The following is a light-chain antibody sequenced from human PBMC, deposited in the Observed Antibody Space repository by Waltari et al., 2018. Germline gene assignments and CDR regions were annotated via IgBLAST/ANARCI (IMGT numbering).Light chain of an antibody. CDR1: ITDLASYNL. CDR2: EAT. Sequence: QSALSQPASVSGSPGQSLTITCTGAITDLASYNLVAWYQHHPNRAPKLIIYEATKRPSGISHRFSGAKSGATASLRISGLQADDEADYYCCSYTGSSTSYGCGGGTKVTVL. CDR3: CSYTGSSTSYG. J-gene: IGLJ1*01. V-gene: IGLV2-23*01.